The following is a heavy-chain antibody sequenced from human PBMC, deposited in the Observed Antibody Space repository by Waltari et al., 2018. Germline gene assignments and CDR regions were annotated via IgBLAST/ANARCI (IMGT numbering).Heavy chain of an antibody. Sequence: QVQLVQSGAEVKKPGASVKVSCKASGYTFTGYYMHWVRQAPGQGLEWMGWINPNSGGTNYAQKFQGRVTMTRDTSISTAYMELSSLRSEDTAVYYCARGAYCGGDCYWDAAFDIWGQGTMVTVSS. CDR1: GYTFTGYY. CDR2: INPNSGGT. J-gene: IGHJ3*02. D-gene: IGHD2-21*01. V-gene: IGHV1-2*02. CDR3: ARGAYCGGDCYWDAAFDI.